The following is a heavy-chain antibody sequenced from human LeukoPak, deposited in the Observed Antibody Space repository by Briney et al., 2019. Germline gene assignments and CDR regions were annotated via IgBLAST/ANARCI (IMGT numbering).Heavy chain of an antibody. Sequence: PGRSLRLSCAASGFTFSSYAMHWVRQAPGKGLEWVAVISYDGSNKYYADSVKGRFTISRDNSKNTLYLQMNSLRAEDTAVYYCARGGIVVVTFDYWGQGTLVTVSS. CDR1: GFTFSSYA. CDR2: ISYDGSNK. CDR3: ARGGIVVVTFDY. D-gene: IGHD2-21*02. V-gene: IGHV3-30-3*01. J-gene: IGHJ4*02.